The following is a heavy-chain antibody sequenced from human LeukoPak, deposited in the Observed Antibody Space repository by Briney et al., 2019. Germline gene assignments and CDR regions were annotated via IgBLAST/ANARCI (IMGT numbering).Heavy chain of an antibody. CDR2: ISSSSSYT. J-gene: IGHJ3*02. Sequence: PGGSLRLSCAASGFTFSDYYMSWIRQAPGKGLEWLSYISSSSSYTNYADSVKGRFTISRDNAKNSLYLQMNSLGAEDTAVYYCARDLYYDILTGGGDDAFDIWGQGTMVTVSS. CDR3: ARDLYYDILTGGGDDAFDI. V-gene: IGHV3-11*06. D-gene: IGHD3-9*01. CDR1: GFTFSDYY.